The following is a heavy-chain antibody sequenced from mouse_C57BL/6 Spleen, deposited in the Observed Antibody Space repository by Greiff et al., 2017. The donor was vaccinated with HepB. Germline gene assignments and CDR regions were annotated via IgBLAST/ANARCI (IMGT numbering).Heavy chain of an antibody. Sequence: QVQLQQSGAELARPGASVKMSCKASGYTFTSYTMHWVKQRPGQGLEWIGYINPSSGYTKYNQKFKDKATLTADKSSSTAYMQLSSLTSEDSAVYYCAREPPAYYSNSCAMDYWGQGTSVTVSS. CDR1: GYTFTSYT. J-gene: IGHJ4*01. CDR3: AREPPAYYSNSCAMDY. CDR2: INPSSGYT. D-gene: IGHD2-5*01. V-gene: IGHV1-4*01.